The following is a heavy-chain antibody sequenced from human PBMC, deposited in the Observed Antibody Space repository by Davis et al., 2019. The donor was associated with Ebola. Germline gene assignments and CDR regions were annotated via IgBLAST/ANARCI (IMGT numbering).Heavy chain of an antibody. V-gene: IGHV1-69*13. D-gene: IGHD3-22*01. CDR1: GGTFSSYA. J-gene: IGHJ4*02. Sequence: SVKVSCKASGGTFSSYAISWVRQAPGQGLEWMGGIIPMFGAADYAQKVQGRVTITADASTRTVYMELSSLKSEDTAVYYCARGVGSNGYYSARYWGQGTLVTVSS. CDR3: ARGVGSNGYYSARY. CDR2: IIPMFGAA.